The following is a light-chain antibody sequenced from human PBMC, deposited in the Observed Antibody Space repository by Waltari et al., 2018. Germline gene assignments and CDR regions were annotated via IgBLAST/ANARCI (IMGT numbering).Light chain of an antibody. V-gene: IGKV3-20*01. CDR1: QSVTSIS. J-gene: IGKJ4*01. Sequence: EIVLTPSPGTLSLSPGERATLPCRASQSVTSISLTWYQQKLGQAPRLLIYCTSPRATGIPDRFRGGGAGTEFTLTISSLEPEDFAVYYCQQYDGEVVTFGGGTKVEI. CDR3: QQYDGEVVT. CDR2: CTS.